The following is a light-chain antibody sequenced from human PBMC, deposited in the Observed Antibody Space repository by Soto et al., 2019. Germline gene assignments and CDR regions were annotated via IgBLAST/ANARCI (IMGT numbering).Light chain of an antibody. CDR2: DAS. CDR3: QQHNSYLFT. V-gene: IGKV1-5*01. J-gene: IGKJ3*01. Sequence: DIQMTQSPSTLSASVGDRVTITCRASQSISSWLAWYQQKPGKAPRLLIYDASSFESGVPSRFSGSGSGTEFTLTISSLQPDDFATYYCQQHNSYLFTFGPGTTVDIK. CDR1: QSISSW.